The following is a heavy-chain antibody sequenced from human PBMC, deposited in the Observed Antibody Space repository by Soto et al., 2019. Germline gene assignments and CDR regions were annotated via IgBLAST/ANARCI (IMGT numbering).Heavy chain of an antibody. J-gene: IGHJ1*01. CDR1: AFIVDSTY. CDR2: ITVGGDT. D-gene: IGHD2-21*01. Sequence: EVQLGESGGGLVQPGGSLRLSCTTSAFIVDSTYMHWVRQAPGTGLEWVAVITVGGDTYYSDFVRGRSTLSRDTATTTLNLQVNSLKVEDTAVHYWCRSLGYVIGDWGQCAVVAVSS. CDR3: CRSLGYVIGD. V-gene: IGHV3-66*01.